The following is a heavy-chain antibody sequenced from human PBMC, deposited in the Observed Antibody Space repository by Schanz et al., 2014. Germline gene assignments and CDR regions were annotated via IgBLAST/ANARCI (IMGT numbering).Heavy chain of an antibody. CDR3: AREVGLYDRGWFDA. CDR2: FIPILDVG. Sequence: QVQLVQSAAAVKKPGSSVTVSCKASRSTFSSYTISWVRQARGQGLEWVGRFIPILDVGNYAQQFQGRVTFTAGKATSTAYRELSSLRSEDTAVDDCAREVGLYDRGWFDAWGQGTLVTVSS. V-gene: IGHV1-69*02. J-gene: IGHJ5*02. D-gene: IGHD3-22*01. CDR1: RSTFSSYT.